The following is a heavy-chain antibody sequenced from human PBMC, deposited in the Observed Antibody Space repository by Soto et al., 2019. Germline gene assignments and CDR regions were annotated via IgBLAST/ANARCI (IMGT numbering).Heavy chain of an antibody. D-gene: IGHD3-22*01. CDR3: ARDMRHYYDSSGYLNWFDP. V-gene: IGHV4-39*02. Sequence: QLQLQESGPGLVKPSETLSLTCTVSGGSISSSSYYWGWIRQPPGKGLEWIGSIYYSGSTYYNPSLKSRVTISVDTSKTQFSLKLSSVTAADTAVYYCARDMRHYYDSSGYLNWFDPWGQGTLVTVSS. J-gene: IGHJ5*02. CDR1: GGSISSSSYY. CDR2: IYYSGST.